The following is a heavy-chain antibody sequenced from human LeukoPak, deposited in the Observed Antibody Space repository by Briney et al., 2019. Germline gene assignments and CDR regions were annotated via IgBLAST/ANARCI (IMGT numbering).Heavy chain of an antibody. Sequence: PGGSLRLSCAASGFTFSNYWMHWVCQAPGKGLVWVSRINEGGSVTDYADSVKGRFTISRDNAKNTLYLEVNSLRAEDTAVYYCSRDLRGRDGYWGQGTLVSVSS. CDR1: GFTFSNYW. D-gene: IGHD5-24*01. CDR3: SRDLRGRDGY. V-gene: IGHV3-74*01. J-gene: IGHJ4*02. CDR2: INEGGSVT.